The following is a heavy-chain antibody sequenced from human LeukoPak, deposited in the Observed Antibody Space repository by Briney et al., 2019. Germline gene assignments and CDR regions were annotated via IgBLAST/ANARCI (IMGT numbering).Heavy chain of an antibody. J-gene: IGHJ4*02. V-gene: IGHV1-2*02. CDR3: ARSQVYYYDSSGYLFDY. Sequence: GASVKVSCKASGYTFTGYYMHWVRQAPGQGLEWMGWINPNSGGTNYAQKFQGRVTMTRDTSISTAYMELSRLRSDDTAVYYCARSQVYYYDSSGYLFDYWGQGTLVTVSS. CDR1: GYTFTGYY. CDR2: INPNSGGT. D-gene: IGHD3-22*01.